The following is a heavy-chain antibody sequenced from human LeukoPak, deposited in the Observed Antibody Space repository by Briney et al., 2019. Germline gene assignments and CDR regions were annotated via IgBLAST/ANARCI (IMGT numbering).Heavy chain of an antibody. CDR2: ISSSSSYI. CDR1: GFTFSSYW. CDR3: AIDRYSSGWYTFDY. J-gene: IGHJ4*02. Sequence: NSGGSLRLSCAASGFTFSSYWMHWVRQAPGKGLEWVSSISSSSSYIHYADSVKGRFTISRDKAKNSLYLQMNSLRAEDTAVYFCAIDRYSSGWYTFDYWGQGTLVTVSS. V-gene: IGHV3-21*01. D-gene: IGHD6-19*01.